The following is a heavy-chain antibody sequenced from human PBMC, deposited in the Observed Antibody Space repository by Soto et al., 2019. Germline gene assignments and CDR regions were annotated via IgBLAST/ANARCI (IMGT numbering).Heavy chain of an antibody. J-gene: IGHJ3*02. CDR1: GGSVSSKSAA. CDR3: ARWIQGSHAFEI. D-gene: IGHD5-18*01. Sequence: QTGSLTCAISGGSVSSKSAACNWIRHSPSRGLEWLGRTYYRSKWYNDYAVSVKSRITINPDTSKNHFSLQLNSVTPEDTAVYYCARWIQGSHAFEIWGQGTMVTVSS. V-gene: IGHV6-1*01. CDR2: TYYRSKWYN.